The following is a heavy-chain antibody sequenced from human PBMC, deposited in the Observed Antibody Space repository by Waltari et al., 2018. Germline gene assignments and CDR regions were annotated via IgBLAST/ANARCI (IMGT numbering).Heavy chain of an antibody. J-gene: IGHJ4*02. D-gene: IGHD7-27*01. CDR1: GFPFSSYN. CDR3: ATGGWGFFLDH. V-gene: IGHV3-21*02. CDR2: ISSTSSYT. Sequence: EVQLVESGGGLVKPGGSRGLSCEASGFPFSSYNMNWVRQAPGRGLEWVSSISSTSSYTHQADSVKGRFTISRDNAKNSLYLQMNSLRAEDTAMYYCATGGWGFFLDHWGQGALVTVSS.